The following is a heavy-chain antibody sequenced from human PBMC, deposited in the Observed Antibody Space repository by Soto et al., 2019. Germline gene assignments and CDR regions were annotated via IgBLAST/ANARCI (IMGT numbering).Heavy chain of an antibody. D-gene: IGHD3-22*01. CDR3: ARGWGANSMPYDV. CDR1: RFTFSNYW. V-gene: IGHV3-74*01. CDR2: INKDGRTT. J-gene: IGHJ6*02. Sequence: GSLRLSCAASRFTFSNYWMHWVREVPVKRPMWVSVINKDGRTTDWSDSVKGRFSMSRDNGKNTLYLQMNSLRAEYTAVYYCARGWGANSMPYDVLGQATAVTVSS.